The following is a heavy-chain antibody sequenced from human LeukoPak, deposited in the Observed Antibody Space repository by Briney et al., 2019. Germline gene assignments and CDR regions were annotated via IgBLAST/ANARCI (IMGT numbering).Heavy chain of an antibody. J-gene: IGHJ4*02. V-gene: IGHV1-3*01. CDR3: ARVDLQRYCSGGSCFDY. CDR2: INAGNGNT. D-gene: IGHD2-15*01. CDR1: GYTFTSYA. Sequence: ASVKVSCKASGYTFTSYAMHWVRPAPGQRLEWMGWINAGNGNTKYSQKFQGRVTITRDTSASTAYMELSSLRSEDTAVYYCARVDLQRYCSGGSCFDYWGQGTLVTVSS.